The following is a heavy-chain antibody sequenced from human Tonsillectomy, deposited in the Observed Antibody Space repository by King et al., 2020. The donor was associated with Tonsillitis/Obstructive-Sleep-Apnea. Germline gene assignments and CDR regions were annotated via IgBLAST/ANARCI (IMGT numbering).Heavy chain of an antibody. CDR3: EKGRRSESYYGSFDY. J-gene: IGHJ4*02. V-gene: IGHV3-43*02. D-gene: IGHD3-10*01. Sequence: EQLVQSGGGVIHPGGSLRLSCAASGFTFDDYAMHWVRQAPGKGLEWVSLISGDGGSAHYGDSVKGRFTIYRDNSKNSLYLQMISVRTEDTALYYCEKGRRSESYYGSFDYWGQGALVTVSS. CDR1: GFTFDDYA. CDR2: ISGDGGSA.